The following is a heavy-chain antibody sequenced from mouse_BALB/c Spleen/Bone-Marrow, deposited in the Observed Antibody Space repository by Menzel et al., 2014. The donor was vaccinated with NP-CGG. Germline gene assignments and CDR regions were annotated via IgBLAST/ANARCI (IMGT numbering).Heavy chain of an antibody. CDR1: GYTFTNYY. J-gene: IGHJ4*01. CDR3: SRHYCSAPYYAMGD. CDR2: INPSNGGA. Sequence: VQVVESGAELVKPGASVKLSCKASGYTFTNYYIYWVKRRPGQGLEWIGGINPSNGGAKFNEKFKNKATLTIDKSSSTACIRLSSLTSEGSAVYYCSRHYCSAPYYAMGDWGQGTSVTVSS. V-gene: IGHV1S81*02. D-gene: IGHD6-1*01.